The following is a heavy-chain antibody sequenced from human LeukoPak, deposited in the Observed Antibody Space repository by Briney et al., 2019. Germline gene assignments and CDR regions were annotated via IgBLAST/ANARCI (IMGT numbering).Heavy chain of an antibody. J-gene: IGHJ4*02. CDR3: ARDRVTAMVFDY. Sequence: GGSLRLSCAASGFTFSSYSMNWVRQAPGKGLEWVSSISSSSSYIYYADSVKGRFTISGDNAKNSLYLQMNSLRAEDTAVYYCARDRVTAMVFDYWGQGTLVTVSS. V-gene: IGHV3-21*01. CDR2: ISSSSSYI. D-gene: IGHD5-18*01. CDR1: GFTFSSYS.